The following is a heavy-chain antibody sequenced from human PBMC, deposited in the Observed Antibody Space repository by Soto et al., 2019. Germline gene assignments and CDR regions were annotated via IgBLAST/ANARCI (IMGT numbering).Heavy chain of an antibody. D-gene: IGHD2-21*01. CDR3: ARYIPSDFAMDV. J-gene: IGHJ6*02. CDR1: GYSISTYW. Sequence: GESLKISCRASGYSISTYWVAWVRQLPGKGLDWMGIIYPGDSDTRYSPSFQGQVTISADKSINTAYLQWPSLRASGTAIYFCARYIPSDFAMDVWGLGTTVTVSS. CDR2: IYPGDSDT. V-gene: IGHV5-51*01.